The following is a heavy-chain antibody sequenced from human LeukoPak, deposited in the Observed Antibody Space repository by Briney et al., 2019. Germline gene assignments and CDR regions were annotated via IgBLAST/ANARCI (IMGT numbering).Heavy chain of an antibody. CDR3: ASQAAALDY. Sequence: SETLSLTCAVYGGSFSGYYWSWIRQPPGKGLEWIGEINHSGSTNYNPSLKSRVTISVDTSKNQFSLKLSSVTAADTAVRYCASQAAALDYWGQGTLVTVSS. J-gene: IGHJ4*02. D-gene: IGHD6-13*01. CDR2: INHSGST. CDR1: GGSFSGYY. V-gene: IGHV4-34*01.